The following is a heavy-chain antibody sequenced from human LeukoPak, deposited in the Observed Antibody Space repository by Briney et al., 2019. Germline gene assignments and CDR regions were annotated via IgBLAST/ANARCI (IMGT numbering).Heavy chain of an antibody. CDR2: IYSGGST. D-gene: IGHD6-19*01. J-gene: IGHJ3*02. CDR1: GFTVSSNY. Sequence: PGGSLRLSCAASGFTVSSNYMSWVRQAPGKGLEWVSVIYSGGSTYYADSVKGRFTISRDNSKNTLYLQMNSLRAEDTAVYYCARADSSGRYDPGAFDIWGQGTMVTVSS. V-gene: IGHV3-66*01. CDR3: ARADSSGRYDPGAFDI.